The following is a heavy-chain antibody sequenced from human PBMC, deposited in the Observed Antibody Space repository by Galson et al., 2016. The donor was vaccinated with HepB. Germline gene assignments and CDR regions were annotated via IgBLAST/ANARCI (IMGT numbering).Heavy chain of an antibody. CDR3: ARESTGRGVDAFDI. D-gene: IGHD3-16*01. CDR1: GFTFSRYD. Sequence: SLRLSCAASGFTFSRYDIHWVRQVTGKGLQWVSAIGGAGDTYYSGSVKGRFTISRENAKNSLYLQMNLLTAGDTAVYYCARESTGRGVDAFDIWGQGTMVIVSS. V-gene: IGHV3-13*04. CDR2: IGGAGDT. J-gene: IGHJ3*02.